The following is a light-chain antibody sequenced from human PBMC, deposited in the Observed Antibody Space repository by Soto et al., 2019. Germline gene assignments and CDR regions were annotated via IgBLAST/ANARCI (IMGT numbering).Light chain of an antibody. J-gene: IGKJ1*01. CDR2: KAS. CDR1: QSISSW. CDR3: QQYKTYWS. Sequence: DTQMTQSPSTLSASVGDRITITCRASQSISSWLAWYQQKPGKAPKVLIYKASSLESGVPSRFSGSGSGTEFTLTISSLQPDDFATYYCQQYKTYWSFGQGTKVEIK. V-gene: IGKV1-5*03.